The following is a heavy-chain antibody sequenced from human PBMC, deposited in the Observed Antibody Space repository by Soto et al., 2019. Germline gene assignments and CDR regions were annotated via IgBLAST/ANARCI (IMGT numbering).Heavy chain of an antibody. J-gene: IGHJ4*02. CDR2: IYYSGST. CDR3: ARDIITGYFDY. CDR1: GGSISSYY. Sequence: SETLSLTCTVSGGSISSYYWSWIRQPPGKGREWIGYIYYSGSTNYNPSLKSRVTISVDTSKNQFSMKLSSVTAADTAVYYCARDIITGYFDYWGQGTLVTVSS. V-gene: IGHV4-59*01. D-gene: IGHD1-20*01.